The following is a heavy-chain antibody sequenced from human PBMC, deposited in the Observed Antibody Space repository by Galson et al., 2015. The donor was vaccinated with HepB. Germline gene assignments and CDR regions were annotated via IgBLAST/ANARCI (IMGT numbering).Heavy chain of an antibody. J-gene: IGHJ5*02. Sequence: SVKVSCKASGGTFSSYTISWVRQAPGQGLEWMGRIIPILGIANYAQKFQGRVTITADKSTSTAYMELSSLRSEDTAVYYCAVARDIVVVVAATEAWFDPWGQGTLVTVSS. D-gene: IGHD2-15*01. CDR2: IIPILGIA. CDR3: AVARDIVVVVAATEAWFDP. V-gene: IGHV1-69*02. CDR1: GGTFSSYT.